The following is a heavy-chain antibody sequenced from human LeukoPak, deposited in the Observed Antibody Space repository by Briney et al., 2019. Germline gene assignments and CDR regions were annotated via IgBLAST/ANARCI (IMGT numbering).Heavy chain of an antibody. J-gene: IGHJ6*02. CDR2: ISWNSGSI. Sequence: PGGSLRLSCAASGFTFDDYAMHWVRQAPGKGLEWVLGISWNSGSIGYADSVKGRFTISRDNAKNSLYLQMNSLRAEDTALYYCAKDLFGSGWLDYYYYGMDVWGQGTTVTVSS. D-gene: IGHD6-19*01. V-gene: IGHV3-9*01. CDR1: GFTFDDYA. CDR3: AKDLFGSGWLDYYYYGMDV.